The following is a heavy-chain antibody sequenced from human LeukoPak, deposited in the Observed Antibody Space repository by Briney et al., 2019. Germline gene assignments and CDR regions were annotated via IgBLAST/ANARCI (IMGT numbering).Heavy chain of an antibody. D-gene: IGHD6-19*01. CDR3: ARHTLPGIAVAGLGN. Sequence: PSETLSLTCTVSGGSISSSSYYWGWIRQPPGKGLEWIGCIYYSGSTDYNPSLKSRVTISVDTSKNQFSLKLSSVTAADTAVYYCARHTLPGIAVAGLGNWGQGTLVTVSS. V-gene: IGHV4-39*01. CDR1: GGSISSSSYY. J-gene: IGHJ4*02. CDR2: IYYSGST.